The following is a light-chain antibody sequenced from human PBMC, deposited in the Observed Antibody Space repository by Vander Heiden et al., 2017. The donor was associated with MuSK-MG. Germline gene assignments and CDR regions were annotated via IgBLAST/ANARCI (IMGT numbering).Light chain of an antibody. V-gene: IGKV1-9*01. CDR3: QQLNSYPIT. Sequence: DIQLTQSPSFLSASVGDRVTITCRASQGISSYLAWYQQKPGKAPNLLIYAASTLQSGVPSTFSGSGSGTEFTLTISSLQPEDFATYYCQQLNSYPITFGQGTRLEIK. J-gene: IGKJ5*01. CDR2: AAS. CDR1: QGISSY.